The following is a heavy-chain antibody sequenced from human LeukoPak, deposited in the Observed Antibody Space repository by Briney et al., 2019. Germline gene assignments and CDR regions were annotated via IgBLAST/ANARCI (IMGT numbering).Heavy chain of an antibody. V-gene: IGHV4-4*07. CDR3: ARAGSSGGLCDY. CDR2: IYSSGST. Sequence: PSETLSLTCTVSGVSNSSYFWSWVRQPAGKGLEWIGRIYSSGSTKYNPSLQSRVTMSLDTSKKQLSLNLGSVTAADTAVYYCARAGSSGGLCDYWGQGILVTVSS. CDR1: GVSNSSYF. J-gene: IGHJ4*02. D-gene: IGHD6-19*01.